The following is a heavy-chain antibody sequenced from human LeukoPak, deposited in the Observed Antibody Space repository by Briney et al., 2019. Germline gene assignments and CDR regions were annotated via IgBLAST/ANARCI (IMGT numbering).Heavy chain of an antibody. CDR2: INTDGSST. CDR1: GFTFRSYW. CDR3: TRDLSGTYYGRFDY. Sequence: PRGSLRLSCAASGFTFRSYWMNWVPQAPGKGLLCVSRINTDGSSTNYADSVRGRFTISRDNAKNTLYLQMNSLRAEDTAVYYCTRDLSGTYYGRFDYWGQGTLVTVSS. V-gene: IGHV3-74*01. J-gene: IGHJ4*02. D-gene: IGHD1-26*01.